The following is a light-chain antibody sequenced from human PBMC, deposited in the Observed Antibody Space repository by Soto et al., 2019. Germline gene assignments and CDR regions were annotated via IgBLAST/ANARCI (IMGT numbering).Light chain of an antibody. CDR3: QQYKNWPQT. CDR1: QSVSSN. V-gene: IGKV3-15*01. CDR2: GAS. Sequence: EIVMTQSPATLSVSPGERATLSCRARQSVSSNLAWYQQKPGQAPRLLIYGASTRATGIPARFSGSGSGTEFTLTISSLQSEDFAVYYCQQYKNWPQTFGQGTKVEIK. J-gene: IGKJ1*01.